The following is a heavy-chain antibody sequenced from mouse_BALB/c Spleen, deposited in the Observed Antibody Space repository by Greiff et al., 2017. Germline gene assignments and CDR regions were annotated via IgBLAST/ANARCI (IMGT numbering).Heavy chain of an antibody. CDR3: ASSFLYYVYNSDAMDY. CDR1: GFSLTSYG. Sequence: QVQLKESGPGLVAPSQSLSITCTVSGFSLTSYGVHWVRQPPGKGLEWLGVIWAGGSTNYNSALMSRLSIRKDNSKSQVFLKMNSLQTDDTAMYYCASSFLYYVYNSDAMDYWGERTSDTVSS. CDR2: IWAGGST. J-gene: IGHJ4*01. V-gene: IGHV2-9*02. D-gene: IGHD2-2*01.